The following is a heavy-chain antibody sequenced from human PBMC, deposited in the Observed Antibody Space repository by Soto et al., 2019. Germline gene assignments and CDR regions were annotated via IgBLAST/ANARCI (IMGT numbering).Heavy chain of an antibody. CDR1: GGSIINCY. Sequence: PSETLSLTCTVSGGSIINCYWTWIRQPAGKGLEWVGRIYSSGSTSYNPSLKSRLTMSVDTSKNQFSLKLTSVTAADTALYYCARQTTYSSSWFDYWGHGTLVTVSS. D-gene: IGHD6-13*01. V-gene: IGHV4-4*07. CDR2: IYSSGST. CDR3: ARQTTYSSSWFDY. J-gene: IGHJ5*01.